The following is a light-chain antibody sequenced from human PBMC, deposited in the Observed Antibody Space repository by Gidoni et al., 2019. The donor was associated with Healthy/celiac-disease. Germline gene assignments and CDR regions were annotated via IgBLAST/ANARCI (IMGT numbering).Light chain of an antibody. CDR1: QSISSY. Sequence: DIQMTQSPSSLSASVGDSVTITCRASQSISSYLNWYQQKPGKAPKLLIYAASSLQSGVPSRFSGSGSGTDFTLTISSLQPEDFATYYCQQSYSTLYTFXXXTKLEIK. J-gene: IGKJ2*01. CDR3: QQSYSTLYT. V-gene: IGKV1-39*01. CDR2: AAS.